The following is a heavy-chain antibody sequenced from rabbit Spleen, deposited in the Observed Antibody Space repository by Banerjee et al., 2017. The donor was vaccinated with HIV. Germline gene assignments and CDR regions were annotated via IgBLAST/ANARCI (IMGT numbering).Heavy chain of an antibody. V-gene: IGHV1S45*01. D-gene: IGHD8-1*01. CDR1: GFSFSNKAV. Sequence: QEQLVESGGGLVRPEGSLKLSCKASGFSFSNKAVMCWVRQAPGKGLEWIACINAATGKPVYATWAKGRFTISRTSSTTVTLRMTSLTAADTATYFCARDGTGGSYFALWGQGTLVTVS. CDR2: INAATGKP. J-gene: IGHJ3*01. CDR3: ARDGTGGSYFAL.